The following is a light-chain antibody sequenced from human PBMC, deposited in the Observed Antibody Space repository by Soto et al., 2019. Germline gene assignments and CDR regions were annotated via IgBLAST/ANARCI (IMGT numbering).Light chain of an antibody. CDR1: SSDVGGYKY. V-gene: IGLV2-14*03. J-gene: IGLJ1*01. Sequence: QSVLTQPASVSGSPGQSITISCTGASSDVGGYKYVSWYQQHPGKAPKLIIYEVSNRPSGVSDRFSGSKSGNTASLTISGLQAEDEAHYYCISYSSSSTLYVYGTGTKLTVL. CDR2: EVS. CDR3: ISYSSSSTLYV.